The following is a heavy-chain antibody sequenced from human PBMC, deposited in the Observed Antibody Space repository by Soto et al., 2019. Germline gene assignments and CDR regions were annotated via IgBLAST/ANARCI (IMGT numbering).Heavy chain of an antibody. J-gene: IGHJ6*02. CDR3: ASYLGSGEPSYFCYWIDC. CDR2: INPNSGGT. Sequence: GASVKVSCKASGYTFTGYYMHWVRQAPGQGLEWMGWINPNSGGTNYAQKFQGRVTMTRDTAISTADMGLSRLRSDNTAVYYCASYLGSGEPSYFCYWIDCWDQGTTVTVSS. V-gene: IGHV1-2*02. D-gene: IGHD2-15*01. CDR1: GYTFTGYY.